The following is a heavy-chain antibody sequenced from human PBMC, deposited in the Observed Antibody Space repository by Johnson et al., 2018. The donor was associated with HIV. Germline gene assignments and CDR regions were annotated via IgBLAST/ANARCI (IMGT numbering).Heavy chain of an antibody. V-gene: IGHV3-11*04. J-gene: IGHJ3*02. CDR1: GFTFSDYY. Sequence: QMQLVESGGGLVKPGGSLRLSCAASGFTFSDYYMSWIRQAPGKVLEWVSYISYSASSMFYADSLQGRFTISRDNAKISLYLQMNYLRVEDTAVYYCARLERLGGLSRVLDMWGQGTMVTVSS. CDR3: ARLERLGGLSRVLDM. D-gene: IGHD6-19*01. CDR2: ISYSASSM.